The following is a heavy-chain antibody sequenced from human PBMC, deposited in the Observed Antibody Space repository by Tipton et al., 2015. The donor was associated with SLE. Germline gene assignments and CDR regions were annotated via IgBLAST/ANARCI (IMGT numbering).Heavy chain of an antibody. J-gene: IGHJ4*02. V-gene: IGHV4-39*01. CDR1: GGSISSSSYY. CDR3: ARPAYDSSGSYYFDY. D-gene: IGHD3-22*01. CDR2: FYYSGST. Sequence: TLSLTCTVSGGSISSSSYYWGWIRQPPGKGLEWIGSFYYSGSTYYNPSLKSRVTISVGTSKNQFSLKLSSVTAADTAVYYYARPAYDSSGSYYFDYWGQGTLVTVSS.